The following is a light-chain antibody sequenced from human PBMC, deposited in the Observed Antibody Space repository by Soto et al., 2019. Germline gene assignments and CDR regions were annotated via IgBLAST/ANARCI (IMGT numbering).Light chain of an antibody. CDR3: QSYDSSLSGYVV. Sequence: QSVLTQPPSVSGAPGQRVTIPCTGRSSNIGAGYDVNWYQQLPGTAPKLLIYGNSNRPSGVPDRFSGSKSGTSASLAITGLQAEDEADYYCQSYDSSLSGYVVFGGGTKLTVL. CDR1: SSNIGAGYD. J-gene: IGLJ2*01. CDR2: GNS. V-gene: IGLV1-40*01.